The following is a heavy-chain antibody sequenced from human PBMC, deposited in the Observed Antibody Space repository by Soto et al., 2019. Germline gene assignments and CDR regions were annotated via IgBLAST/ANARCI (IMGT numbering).Heavy chain of an antibody. V-gene: IGHV3-33*01. J-gene: IGHJ4*02. CDR1: GFPFSSYG. CDR2: IWYDGSNK. CDR3: ARDKEASLFDY. Sequence: GGSLRLSCAASGFPFSSYGMHWVRQAPGKGLEWVAVIWYDGSNKYYADSVKGRFTISRDNSKNTLYLQMNSLRAEDTAVYYCARDKEASLFDYWGQGTLVTVSS.